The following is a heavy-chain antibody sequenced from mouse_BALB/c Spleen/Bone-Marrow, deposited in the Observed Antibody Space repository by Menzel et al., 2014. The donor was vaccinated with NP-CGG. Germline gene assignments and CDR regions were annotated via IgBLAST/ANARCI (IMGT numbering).Heavy chain of an antibody. CDR1: GYAFTNYW. V-gene: IGHV1-63*01. CDR2: IYPGSGNT. CDR3: ARPQFISGRYYAMDY. J-gene: IGHJ4*01. Sequence: VQLQQSGAELVRPGTSVKSSCKASGYAFTNYWLDWVKQSPGHGLEWIGDIYPGSGNTYFNEKFKGKATLAADKSSSTAYMQLSSLTSEDSAVYFCARPQFISGRYYAMDYWGRGTSVTVSS. D-gene: IGHD1-2*01.